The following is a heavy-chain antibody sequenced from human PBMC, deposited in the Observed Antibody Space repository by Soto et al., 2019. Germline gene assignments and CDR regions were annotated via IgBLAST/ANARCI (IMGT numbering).Heavy chain of an antibody. CDR1: GGSIRSYY. J-gene: IGHJ6*02. CDR3: ATGGGRFNYGMDV. V-gene: IGHV4-59*01. D-gene: IGHD3-10*01. CDR2: IYYSGYT. Sequence: SETLSLTCNVSGGSIRSYYWSWIRQPPGKRLEWIGYIYYSGYTNYNPSLKSRVTISVDTSKNQLSLKLISVTAADTAVYYCATGGGRFNYGMDVWGQGTTVT.